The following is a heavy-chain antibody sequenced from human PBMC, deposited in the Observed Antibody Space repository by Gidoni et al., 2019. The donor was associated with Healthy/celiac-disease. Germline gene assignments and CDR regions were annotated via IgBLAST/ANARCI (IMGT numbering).Heavy chain of an antibody. V-gene: IGHV4-30-4*01. CDR2: IYYSGST. CDR3: AHSSYSLELDY. D-gene: IGHD3-3*01. Sequence: QVQLQETGLGLVKPSQTPSLTCTVSGGPLSLGDYYWSWIRQLPGKCLEWIGYIYYSGSTYYNPSLKSRVTISVDTSKNQFSLTLSSVTAADTAVYYCAHSSYSLELDYWGQGTLVTVSS. CDR1: GGPLSLGDYY. J-gene: IGHJ4*02.